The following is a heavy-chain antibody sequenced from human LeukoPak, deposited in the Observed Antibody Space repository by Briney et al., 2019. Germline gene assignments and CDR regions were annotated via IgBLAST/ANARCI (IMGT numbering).Heavy chain of an antibody. J-gene: IGHJ4*02. CDR3: ARATARSPDY. CDR1: GDSVSNTGAA. V-gene: IGHV6-1*01. Sequence: SQTLSLTCAISGDSVSNTGAAWHWIRQSPSRGLEWLGRTYYRSKWYNDYAVSVTSRITVNPDTSKNQFSLQLNSVTPDDTAVYYCARATARSPDYWGQGTLVTVSS. CDR2: TYYRSKWYN. D-gene: IGHD1-14*01.